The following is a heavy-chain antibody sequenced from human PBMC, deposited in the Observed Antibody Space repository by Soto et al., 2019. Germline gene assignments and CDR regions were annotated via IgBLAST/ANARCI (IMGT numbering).Heavy chain of an antibody. CDR3: AHSRYNWNDEGAFDI. CDR1: GFSLSTSGGG. D-gene: IGHD1-1*01. V-gene: IGHV2-5*02. CDR2: IYWDDDK. J-gene: IGHJ3*02. Sequence: SGPTLGKPTQTLTLACTLSGFSLSTSGGGVGWVPQPPGKALEWLALIYWDDDKRYSPSLKSRLTITKDTSKNQVVLTMTNMDPVDTATYYCAHSRYNWNDEGAFDIWGQGTMVTVSS.